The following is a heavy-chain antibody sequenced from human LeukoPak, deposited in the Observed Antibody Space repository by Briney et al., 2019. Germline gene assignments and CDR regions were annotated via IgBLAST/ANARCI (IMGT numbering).Heavy chain of an antibody. CDR1: GGSFSRYY. V-gene: IGHV4-59*01. J-gene: IGHJ6*02. CDR3: ARVSGATITTYYGMDV. D-gene: IGHD5-12*01. Sequence: SETLSLTCTVSGGSFSRYYWSWIRQPPGKGLEWIGNIHYSGSTNYNPSLKSRVTISIDTSKNQFSLRLSSVTAVDMAVYYCARVSGATITTYYGMDVWGQGTTVTVS. CDR2: IHYSGST.